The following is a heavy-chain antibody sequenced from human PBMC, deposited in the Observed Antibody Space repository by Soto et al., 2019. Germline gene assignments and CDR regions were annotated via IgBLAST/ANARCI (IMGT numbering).Heavy chain of an antibody. J-gene: IGHJ6*02. CDR3: ENSAVINGTTAYYYCGMDP. V-gene: IGHV3-74*01. CDR2: INSDGSST. D-gene: IGHD1-7*01. CDR1: GFTFSSYW. Sequence: EVQLVESGGGLVQPGGSLRLSCAASGFTFSSYWMHWVRQAPGKGLVWVSRINSDGSSTSYADSVKGRFTISRDNAKNTSCLKINSLLADDTTGYYCENSAVINGTTAYYYCGMDPWGQGTTVTVSS.